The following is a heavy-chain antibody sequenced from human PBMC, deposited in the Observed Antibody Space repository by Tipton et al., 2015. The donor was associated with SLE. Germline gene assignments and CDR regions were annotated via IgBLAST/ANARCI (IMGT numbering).Heavy chain of an antibody. CDR2: MYNSGNT. V-gene: IGHV4-38-2*01. J-gene: IGHJ4*02. D-gene: IGHD3/OR15-3a*01. CDR3: ARVDTIYSFDY. Sequence: TLSLTCAVSGYSVSSGSYWGWIRQPPGKGLEWIGSMYNSGNTFYNPSLKSRVTISLDMSKNQFSLKLSSVTAADMAIYYCARVDTIYSFDYWGQGALVTVSS. CDR1: GYSVSSGSY.